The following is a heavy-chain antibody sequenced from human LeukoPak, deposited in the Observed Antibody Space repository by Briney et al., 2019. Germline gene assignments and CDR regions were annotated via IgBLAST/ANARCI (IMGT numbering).Heavy chain of an antibody. V-gene: IGHV3-20*04. D-gene: IGHD6-13*01. J-gene: IGHJ4*02. CDR2: ITWNGGRT. CDR3: AKFPYSSSWYTSGYYFDY. Sequence: PGGSLRLSCAVSGFRFEDYGMSWVRQAPGKGLECASSITWNGGRTTYADSVKGRFTISRDDAKNSLYLQMNSLRAEDTAVYYCAKFPYSSSWYTSGYYFDYWGQGTLVTVSS. CDR1: GFRFEDYG.